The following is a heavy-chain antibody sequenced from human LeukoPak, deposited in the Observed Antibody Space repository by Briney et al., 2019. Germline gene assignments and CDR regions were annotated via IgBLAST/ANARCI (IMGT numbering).Heavy chain of an antibody. D-gene: IGHD5-12*01. V-gene: IGHV3-23*01. Sequence: GGSLRLSCAASGFTFRNYAMNWXRQAPGKGLEWVSGISGSGGSTFYADSAKGRFTITRDNSKNTLYLQMNSLRVEDTALYFCAKFPGTSDYWTFDSWGQGTLVTVSS. CDR1: GFTFRNYA. J-gene: IGHJ4*02. CDR3: AKFPGTSDYWTFDS. CDR2: ISGSGGST.